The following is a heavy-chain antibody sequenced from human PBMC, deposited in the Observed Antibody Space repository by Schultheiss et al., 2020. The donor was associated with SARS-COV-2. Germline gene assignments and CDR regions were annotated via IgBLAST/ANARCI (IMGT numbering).Heavy chain of an antibody. CDR2: ISVSGDRA. Sequence: GGSLRLSCAASGFTFSRYAMSWVRQAPGKGLVWVSSISVSGDRADYADSVKGRFTISRDNSKNTVYLQVNTLRAEDTAIYYCAKDRGTTAGIYYYYGMDVWGQGTTVTVSS. V-gene: IGHV3-23*01. CDR3: AKDRGTTAGIYYYYGMDV. J-gene: IGHJ6*02. CDR1: GFTFSRYA. D-gene: IGHD2/OR15-2a*01.